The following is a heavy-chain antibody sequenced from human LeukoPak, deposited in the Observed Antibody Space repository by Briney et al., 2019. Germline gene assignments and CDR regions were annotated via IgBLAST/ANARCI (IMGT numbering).Heavy chain of an antibody. CDR1: GFTFSSYA. J-gene: IGHJ2*01. V-gene: IGHV3-48*04. Sequence: PGGSLRLSCAASGFTFSSYAMSWVRQAPGKGLEWVSYISSSSSTIYYADSVKGRFTISRDNAKNSLYLQMNSLRAEDTAVYYCARVDSYWYFDLWGRGTLVTVSS. D-gene: IGHD3-9*01. CDR2: ISSSSSTI. CDR3: ARVDSYWYFDL.